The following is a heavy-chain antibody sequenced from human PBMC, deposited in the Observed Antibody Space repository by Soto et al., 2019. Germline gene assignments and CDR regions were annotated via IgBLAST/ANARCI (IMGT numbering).Heavy chain of an antibody. CDR1: GGIFSTYA. CDR2: LIPIFGTP. Sequence: QVQLVQSGAEVKKPGSSVKVSCKASGGIFSTYAISWLRQAPGQGLEWMGGLIPIFGTPNYAQKFQGRVTITADESTSTAYMELSRLRAEDTAGYYGARDRDDYGSGNYYNRIDFWGQGTLVTVSS. CDR3: ARDRDDYGSGNYYNRIDF. V-gene: IGHV1-69*01. J-gene: IGHJ4*02. D-gene: IGHD3-10*01.